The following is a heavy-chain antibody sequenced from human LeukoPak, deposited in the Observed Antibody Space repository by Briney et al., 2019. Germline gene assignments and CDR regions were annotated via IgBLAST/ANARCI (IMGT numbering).Heavy chain of an antibody. CDR3: ARATRRYFDHNDAFDI. CDR2: INWNGGST. V-gene: IGHV3-20*01. CDR1: GFTFDVYG. Sequence: GGSLRLSCAASGFTFDVYGMSWVRQAPGKGLEWVSGINWNGGSTGYADSVKGRFTISRDNAKNSLYLQMNSLRAEDTALYHCARATRRYFDHNDAFDIWGEGTMVTVSS. J-gene: IGHJ3*02. D-gene: IGHD3-9*01.